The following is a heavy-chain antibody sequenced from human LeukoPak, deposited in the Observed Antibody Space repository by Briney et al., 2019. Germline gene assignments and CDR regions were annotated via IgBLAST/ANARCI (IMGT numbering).Heavy chain of an antibody. D-gene: IGHD6-19*01. Sequence: SETLSLTCTVSGGSISTFYCSWIRQPAGKGLEWIGRIYTSGSNNYNPSLKSRVTMSVDTSKNQFSLKLRSVTAADTAVYYCARDSVAGTWAEYFQHWGQGIRVTVSS. CDR1: GGSISTFY. CDR3: ARDSVAGTWAEYFQH. CDR2: IYTSGSN. V-gene: IGHV4-4*07. J-gene: IGHJ1*01.